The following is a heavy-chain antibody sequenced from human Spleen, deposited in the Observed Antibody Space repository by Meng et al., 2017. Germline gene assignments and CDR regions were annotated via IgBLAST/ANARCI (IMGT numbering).Heavy chain of an antibody. CDR3: ARVYGRLAFDI. J-gene: IGHJ3*02. V-gene: IGHV4-39*07. Sequence: GSLRLSCTVSGGSIGRSSYLWGWIRQPPGKGLEWIGIFSYSGSSYYSPSLKSRVIISEDTSKNQFSLKLTSVTAADTAVYYCARVYGRLAFDIWGQGTMVTVSS. D-gene: IGHD1-26*01. CDR1: GGSIGRSSYL. CDR2: FSYSGSS.